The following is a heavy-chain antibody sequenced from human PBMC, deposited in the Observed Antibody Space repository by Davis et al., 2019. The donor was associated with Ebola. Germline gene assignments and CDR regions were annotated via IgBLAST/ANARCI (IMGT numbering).Heavy chain of an antibody. Sequence: SVKVSCKASGYTFTRYGISWVRQAPGQGLEWMGRIIPILGIANYAQKFQGRVTITADKSTSTAYMELSSLRSEDTAVYYCARGVGAVDYWGQGTLVTVSS. J-gene: IGHJ4*02. CDR2: IIPILGIA. V-gene: IGHV1-69*04. D-gene: IGHD1-26*01. CDR3: ARGVGAVDY. CDR1: GYTFTRYG.